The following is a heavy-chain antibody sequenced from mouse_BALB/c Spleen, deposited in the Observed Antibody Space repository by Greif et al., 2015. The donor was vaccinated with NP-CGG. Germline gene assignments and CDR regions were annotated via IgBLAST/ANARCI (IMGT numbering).Heavy chain of an antibody. J-gene: IGHJ4*01. CDR1: GYTFTDYA. Sequence: QVQLQQSGAELVRPGVSVKISCKGSGYTFTDYAMHWVKQSHAKSLEWIGVISTYYGDASYNQKFKGKATMTVDKSSSTAYMELARLTSEDAAIYYCARRDDYDGGHAMDYWGQGTSVTVSS. D-gene: IGHD2-4*01. V-gene: IGHV1S137*01. CDR3: ARRDDYDGGHAMDY. CDR2: ISTYYGDA.